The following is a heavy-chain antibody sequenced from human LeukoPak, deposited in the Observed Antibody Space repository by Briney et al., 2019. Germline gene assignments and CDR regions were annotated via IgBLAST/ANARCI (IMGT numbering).Heavy chain of an antibody. D-gene: IGHD3-22*01. V-gene: IGHV4-34*01. CDR1: GGSFSGYY. J-gene: IGHJ5*02. Sequence: SETLSLTCAVYGGSFSGYYWSWIRQPPGKGLEWIGEINHSGSTNYNPSLKSRVTISVDTSKNQFSPKLSSVTAADTAVYYCARGSVVIDWFDPWGQGTLVTVSS. CDR3: ARGSVVIDWFDP. CDR2: INHSGST.